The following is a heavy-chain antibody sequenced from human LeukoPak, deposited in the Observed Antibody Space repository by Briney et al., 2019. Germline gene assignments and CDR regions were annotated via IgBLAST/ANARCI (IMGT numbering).Heavy chain of an antibody. V-gene: IGHV1-69*13. D-gene: IGHD3-10*01. CDR2: IIPIFGTA. J-gene: IGHJ3*02. CDR3: ASASTTLGYYYGSGSLGDAFDI. CDR1: GGTFSSYA. Sequence: GASVKVSCKASGGTFSSYAVSWVRQAPGQGLEWMGGIIPIFGTANYAQKFQGRVTVTADESTSTAYMELSSLRSEDTAVYYCASASTTLGYYYGSGSLGDAFDIWGQGTMVTVSS.